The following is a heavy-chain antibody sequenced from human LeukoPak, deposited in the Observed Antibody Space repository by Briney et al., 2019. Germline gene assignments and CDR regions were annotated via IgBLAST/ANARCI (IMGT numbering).Heavy chain of an antibody. CDR2: IYHSGST. CDR1: GGSISSSDYY. J-gene: IGHJ4*02. V-gene: IGHV4-39*01. D-gene: IGHD6-19*01. CDR3: ARHEQWLVPVGY. Sequence: PSETLSLTCTVSGGSISSSDYYWGWIRQPPGKGLEWIASIYHSGSTYFNPSLKSRVTISMDTSKNEFSLKLSSVTAADTAVYYCARHEQWLVPVGYWGQGTLVTVSS.